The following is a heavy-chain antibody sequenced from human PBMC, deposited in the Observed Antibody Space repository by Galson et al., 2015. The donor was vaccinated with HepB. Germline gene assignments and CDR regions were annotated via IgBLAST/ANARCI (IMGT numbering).Heavy chain of an antibody. CDR1: GFSFSAYG. J-gene: IGHJ6*02. V-gene: IGHV3-30*18. Sequence: SLRLSCAASGFSFSAYGMHWVRQVPGKGLEWVAIISYAVFCLKKKKSVKGRLTISRDNSKNKVFLQMESLRTEDTALYYCTKGGVSLRYQLLVDYFYYARVVWVRGTTVTV. D-gene: IGHD2-2*01. CDR3: TKGGVSLRYQLLVDYFYYARVV. CDR2: ISYAVFCL.